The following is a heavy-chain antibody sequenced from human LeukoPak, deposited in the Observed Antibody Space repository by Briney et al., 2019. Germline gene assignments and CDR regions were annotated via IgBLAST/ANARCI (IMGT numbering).Heavy chain of an antibody. CDR3: ARDASYGDYAVGY. CDR1: GFTFSSYS. D-gene: IGHD4-17*01. Sequence: PGGSLRLSCAASGFTFSSYSMNWVRQAPGKGLEWVSSISSSSSYIYYADSVKGRFTISRDNAKNSLYLQMNSLRAEDTAVYYCARDASYGDYAVGYWGQGTLVTVSS. V-gene: IGHV3-21*01. J-gene: IGHJ4*02. CDR2: ISSSSSYI.